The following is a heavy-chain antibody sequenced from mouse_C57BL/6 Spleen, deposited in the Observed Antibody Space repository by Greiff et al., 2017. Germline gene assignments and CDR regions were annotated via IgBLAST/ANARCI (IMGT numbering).Heavy chain of an antibody. CDR2: ISSGGSYT. V-gene: IGHV5-6*01. CDR1: GFTFSSYG. J-gene: IGHJ2*01. CDR3: ARLTGTGGFDY. D-gene: IGHD4-1*01. Sequence: EVQRVESGGDLVKPGGSLKLSCAASGFTFSSYGMSWVRQTPDQRLEWVATISSGGSYTYYPDSLKGRFTISRDNAKNTLCLQMSSLKSEDTAMYYFARLTGTGGFDYWGQGTTLTVSS.